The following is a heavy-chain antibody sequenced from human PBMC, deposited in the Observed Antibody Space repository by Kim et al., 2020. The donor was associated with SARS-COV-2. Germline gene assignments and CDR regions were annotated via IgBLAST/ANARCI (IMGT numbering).Heavy chain of an antibody. Sequence: SETLSLTCAVYGGSFSGYYWSWIRQPPGKGLEWIGEINHSGSTNYNPSLKSRVTISVDTSKNHFSLKLSSVTAADTAVYYCASFEGLVDSLTKGMDVWGQGTTVTVSS. V-gene: IGHV4-34*01. CDR3: ASFEGLVDSLTKGMDV. J-gene: IGHJ6*02. CDR1: GGSFSGYY. D-gene: IGHD3-9*01. CDR2: INHSGST.